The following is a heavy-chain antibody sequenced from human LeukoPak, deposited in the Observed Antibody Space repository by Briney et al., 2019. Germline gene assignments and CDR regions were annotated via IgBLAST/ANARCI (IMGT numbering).Heavy chain of an antibody. V-gene: IGHV1-18*01. Sequence: ASVKVSCKASGGTFSSYAISWVRQAPGQGLEWMGWISAYNGNTNYAQKLQGRVTMTTDTSTSTAYMELRSLRSDDTAVYYCARYHTDYYYYYYMDVWGKGTTVTVSS. CDR2: ISAYNGNT. CDR3: ARYHTDYYYYYYMDV. D-gene: IGHD1-14*01. CDR1: GGTFSSYA. J-gene: IGHJ6*03.